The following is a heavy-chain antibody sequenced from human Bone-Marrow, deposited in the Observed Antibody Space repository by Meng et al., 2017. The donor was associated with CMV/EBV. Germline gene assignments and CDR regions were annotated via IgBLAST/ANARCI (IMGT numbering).Heavy chain of an antibody. CDR1: GFTFSTYG. D-gene: IGHD2-8*01. Sequence: GGSLRLSCAASGFTFSTYGMHWVRQAPGKGLEWVAFIRYDEKNEYYVDSVKGRFTISRDNSKNTLYLQMNSLRAEDTAVYYCAREMVYVALDVWGQGTTVTVSS. CDR2: IRYDEKNE. CDR3: AREMVYVALDV. J-gene: IGHJ6*02. V-gene: IGHV3-30*02.